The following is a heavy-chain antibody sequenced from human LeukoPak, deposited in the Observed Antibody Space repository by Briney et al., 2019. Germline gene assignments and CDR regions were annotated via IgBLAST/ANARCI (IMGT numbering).Heavy chain of an antibody. J-gene: IGHJ4*02. CDR2: ISYDGSNK. CDR1: GFTFSSYA. CDR3: ARDEEWLATYDY. Sequence: GGSLRLSCAASGFTFSSYAMHWVRPAQGKGLEWVADISYDGSNKYYADSVKGRFTISRDNSKNTLYLQMNSLRAEDTAVYYCARDEEWLATYDYWGQGTLVTVSS. D-gene: IGHD6-19*01. V-gene: IGHV3-30-3*01.